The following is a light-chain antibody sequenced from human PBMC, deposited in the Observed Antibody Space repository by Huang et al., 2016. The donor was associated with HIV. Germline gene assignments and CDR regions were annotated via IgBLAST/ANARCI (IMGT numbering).Light chain of an antibody. CDR1: QNVNTY. Sequence: DIQMTQSPPSLSASVGDSVTIACRASQNVNTYLNWYQQKPGQAPRLLIFAAYRLRSGVPSRFSGSGSGTEFTLTISSLQLEDFATYYCQQRFSTTITFGQGTRLDIK. CDR3: QQRFSTTIT. J-gene: IGKJ5*01. V-gene: IGKV1-39*01. CDR2: AAY.